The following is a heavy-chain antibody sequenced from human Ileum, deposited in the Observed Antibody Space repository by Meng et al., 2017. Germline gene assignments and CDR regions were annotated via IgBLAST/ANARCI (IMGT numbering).Heavy chain of an antibody. CDR3: VNYCSGGKCSPNEKTQH. Sequence: QMQLQESGPGLVKPSGTLSLTCVVSGGSFSSGNWCGWVRQPPGKGLEWIGEIFHTGNTNYNPSLQSRVSLSIDKSKNQFSLKVISVTAADTAVYYCVNYCSGGKCSPNEKTQHWGQGTLVTVSS. CDR1: GGSFSSGNW. V-gene: IGHV4-4*02. J-gene: IGHJ1*01. CDR2: IFHTGNT. D-gene: IGHD2-15*01.